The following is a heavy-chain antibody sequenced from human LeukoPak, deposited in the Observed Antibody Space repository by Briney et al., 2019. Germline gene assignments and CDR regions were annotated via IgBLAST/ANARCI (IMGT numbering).Heavy chain of an antibody. V-gene: IGHV3-23*01. CDR2: ISGSGGST. J-gene: IGHJ5*01. D-gene: IGHD4-17*01. CDR1: GFTFSSYA. CDR3: AKGHGDNSVYDS. Sequence: GGSLRLSCAASGFTFSSYAMSWVRQAPGKGLEWVSAISGSGGSTYSVDSVKGRFTISRDNSKDTLHLQMNSLRVEDTAVYYCAKGHGDNSVYDSWGQGTLVTVSS.